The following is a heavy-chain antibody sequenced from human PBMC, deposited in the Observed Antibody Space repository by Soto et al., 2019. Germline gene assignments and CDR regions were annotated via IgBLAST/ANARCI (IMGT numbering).Heavy chain of an antibody. CDR1: GYTFTIYG. Sequence: QVQLVQSGAEVKKPGASVKVSCKASGYTFTIYGISWVRQAPGQGLEWMGWISAYNGNIYYAQKLLGRVTMTTDTSTSSAYMDLRSLRSDDTVGSYCARDHRGRAWRGADFWGQGTLVTVSS. J-gene: IGHJ4*02. CDR2: ISAYNGNI. D-gene: IGHD3-10*01. V-gene: IGHV1-18*04. CDR3: ARDHRGRAWRGADF.